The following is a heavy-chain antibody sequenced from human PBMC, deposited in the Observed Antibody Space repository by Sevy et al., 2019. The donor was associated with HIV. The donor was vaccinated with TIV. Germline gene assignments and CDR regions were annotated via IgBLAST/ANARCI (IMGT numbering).Heavy chain of an antibody. D-gene: IGHD6-13*01. Sequence: ASVKVSCKASGYTFTSYDINWVRQATGQGLAWMGWMNPNSGNTGYAQKFQGRVTRTRNTSISTAYMELSSLRAEDTAVSYCARGTEYSSSTKDYYXMDXWGQGTTVTVSS. CDR2: MNPNSGNT. V-gene: IGHV1-8*01. CDR3: ARGTEYSSSTKDYYXMDX. CDR1: GYTFTSYD. J-gene: IGHJ6*02.